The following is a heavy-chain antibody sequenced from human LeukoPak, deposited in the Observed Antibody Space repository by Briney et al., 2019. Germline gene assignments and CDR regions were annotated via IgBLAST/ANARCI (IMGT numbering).Heavy chain of an antibody. D-gene: IGHD3-22*01. J-gene: IGHJ4*02. CDR1: GFTFSSYE. Sequence: PGGSLRLSCAASGFTFSSYEMNWVRQAPGKGLEWVSYISSSGSTIYYADSVKGRFTISRDNAKNSLYLQMNSLRAEDTAVYYCARAYYDSSGYLFDYWGQGTLVTVSS. V-gene: IGHV3-48*03. CDR3: ARAYYDSSGYLFDY. CDR2: ISSSGSTI.